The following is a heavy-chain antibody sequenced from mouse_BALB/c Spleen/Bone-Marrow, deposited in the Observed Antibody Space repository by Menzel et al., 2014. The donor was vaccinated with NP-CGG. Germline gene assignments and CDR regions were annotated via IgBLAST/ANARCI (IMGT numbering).Heavy chain of an antibody. D-gene: IGHD1-1*01. J-gene: IGHJ3*01. CDR2: IDPYNGGT. V-gene: IGHV1S135*01. CDR3: ARENYGSSPAY. CDR1: GYAFTSYN. Sequence: EVKLAESGPELVKPGASVKVSCKASGYAFTSYNMYWVKQSHGKSLEWIGYIDPYNGGTSYNQKFKGKATLTVDKSSSTAYMHLNSLTSEDSAVDYCARENYGSSPAYWGRGTLVTVSA.